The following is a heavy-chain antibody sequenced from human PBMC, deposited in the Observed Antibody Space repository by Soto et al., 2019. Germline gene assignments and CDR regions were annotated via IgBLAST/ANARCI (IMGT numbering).Heavy chain of an antibody. CDR2: ISGSGGST. V-gene: IGHV3-23*01. CDR1: GFTFSSYA. CDR3: AKYLRQNSSSWYSSGWYYFDY. Sequence: GESLKISCAASGFTFSSYAMSWVRQAPGKGLEWVSAISGSGGSTYYADSVKGRFTISRDNSKNTLYLQMNSLRAEDTAVYYCAKYLRQNSSSWYSSGWYYFDYWGQGTLVTVSS. J-gene: IGHJ4*02. D-gene: IGHD6-19*01.